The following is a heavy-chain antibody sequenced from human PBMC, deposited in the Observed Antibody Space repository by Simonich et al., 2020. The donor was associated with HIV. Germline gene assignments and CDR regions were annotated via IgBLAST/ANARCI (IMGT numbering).Heavy chain of an antibody. D-gene: IGHD5-12*01. CDR2: INHSGST. CDR3: AREGYSGYDRGWFDP. CDR1: GGAFSGYY. J-gene: IGHJ5*02. Sequence: QVQLQQWGAGLLKPSETLSLTCAVYGGAFSGYYWSWIRQPPGKGLEWIGEINHSGSTNYNPSLKSRVTISVDTSKNQFSLKLSSVTAADTAVSYCAREGYSGYDRGWFDPWGQGNLVTVSS. V-gene: IGHV4-34*01.